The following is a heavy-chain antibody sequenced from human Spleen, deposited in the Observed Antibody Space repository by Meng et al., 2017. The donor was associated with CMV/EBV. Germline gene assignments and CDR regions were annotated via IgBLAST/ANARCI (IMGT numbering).Heavy chain of an antibody. CDR3: ARIINDYGGY. J-gene: IGHJ4*02. D-gene: IGHD3-10*01. CDR2: IYTSVST. V-gene: IGHV4-4*07. CDR1: CGTISSNY. Sequence: RLQASGPRLVNSPEPLSLTCTVSCGTISSNYLRWFRQPAGKGLEWIGRIYTSVSTNYNPSLKSRVTMSVDTSTNQFSLKLSSVTAADTALYYCARIINDYGGYWGQGTLVTVSS.